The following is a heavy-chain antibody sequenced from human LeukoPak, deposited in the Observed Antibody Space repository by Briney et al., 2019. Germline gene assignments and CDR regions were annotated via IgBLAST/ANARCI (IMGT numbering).Heavy chain of an antibody. V-gene: IGHV4-59*01. J-gene: IGHJ3*02. CDR2: IYHGGST. CDR3: ARELSPGRFGEFPPAFDI. CDR1: GDSISSYY. Sequence: PSDTLSLTCTVSGDSISSYYCNWIRQSPGKGLEWIGYIYHGGSTKNNPSLKRRLTMSLDTSKNQFSLKLSSVTATDTAIYYCARELSPGRFGEFPPAFDIWGQGTMVTVSS. D-gene: IGHD3-10*01.